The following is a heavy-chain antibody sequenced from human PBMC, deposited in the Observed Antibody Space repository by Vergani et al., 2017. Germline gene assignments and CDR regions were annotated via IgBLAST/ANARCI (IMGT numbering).Heavy chain of an antibody. CDR3: ARGRRIRDYFDC. J-gene: IGHJ4*02. CDR1: GGSFSGYY. Sequence: QVQLQESGAGLLKPSETLSLTCAVYGGSFSGYYWSWIRQPPGNGLEWIGEINHSGSTNYNPSLKSRVTISVDTSKNQFALKLSSVTAADTAVYYCARGRRIRDYFDCWGQGTLVTVSS. V-gene: IGHV4-34*01. CDR2: INHSGST.